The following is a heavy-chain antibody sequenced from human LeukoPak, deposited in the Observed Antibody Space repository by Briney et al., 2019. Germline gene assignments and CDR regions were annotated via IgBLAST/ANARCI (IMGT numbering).Heavy chain of an antibody. J-gene: IGHJ4*02. CDR1: GFTFSSYA. D-gene: IGHD3-22*01. CDR3: MTRHYYDSPFDY. V-gene: IGHV3-15*01. CDR2: IKGKTEGDTI. Sequence: PGGSLRLPCAASGFTFSSYAMSWVRQAPGKGLEWVGRIKGKTEGDTIDYAAPVKGRFTISRDDSKNMLYLQMSSLKTEDTALYYCMTRHYYDSPFDYWGQGTLVTVSS.